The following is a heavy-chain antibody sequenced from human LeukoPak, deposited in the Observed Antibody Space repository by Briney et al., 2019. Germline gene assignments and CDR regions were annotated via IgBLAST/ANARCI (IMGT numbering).Heavy chain of an antibody. CDR2: IYYSGST. V-gene: IGHV4-59*01. D-gene: IGHD6-13*01. Sequence: SETLSLTCTVSGGSISSYYWSWIRQPPGKGLEWIGYIYYSGSTNYNPSLKSRVTISVDTSKNQFSLKLSSVTAADTAVYYCARDRPQLVSLGLSYYGMDVWGQGTTVTVFS. CDR1: GGSISSYY. CDR3: ARDRPQLVSLGLSYYGMDV. J-gene: IGHJ6*02.